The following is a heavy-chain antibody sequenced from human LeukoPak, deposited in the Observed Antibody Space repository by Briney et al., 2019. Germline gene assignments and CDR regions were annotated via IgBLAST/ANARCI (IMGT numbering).Heavy chain of an antibody. V-gene: IGHV4-30-4*01. Sequence: PSQTLSLTCTVSGGSISSGDYYWSWIRQPPGTGLEWIGYIYYSGSTYYNPSLKSRVTISVDTSKNQFSLKLSSVTAADTAVYYCARVRRITMVRGVCWFDPWGQGTLVTVSS. CDR3: ARVRRITMVRGVCWFDP. J-gene: IGHJ5*02. D-gene: IGHD3-10*01. CDR1: GGSISSGDYY. CDR2: IYYSGST.